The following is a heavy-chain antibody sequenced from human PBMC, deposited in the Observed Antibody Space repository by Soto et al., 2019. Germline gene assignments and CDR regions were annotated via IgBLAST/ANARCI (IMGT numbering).Heavy chain of an antibody. CDR2: ISYDGSNK. Sequence: PGGSLRLSCAASGFTFSSYGMHWVRQAPGKGLEWVAVISYDGSNKYYADSVKGRFTISRDNSKNTLYLQMNSLRAEDTAVYYCAKDNKPPYSSSWYDLGYWGQGTLVTVSS. V-gene: IGHV3-30*18. CDR3: AKDNKPPYSSSWYDLGY. CDR1: GFTFSSYG. D-gene: IGHD6-13*01. J-gene: IGHJ4*02.